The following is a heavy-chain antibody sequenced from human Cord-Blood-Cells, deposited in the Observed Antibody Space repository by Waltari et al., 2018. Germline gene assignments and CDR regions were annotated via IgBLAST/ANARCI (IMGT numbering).Heavy chain of an antibody. J-gene: IGHJ6*02. CDR3: SLTGNLMWYYYYGMDV. D-gene: IGHD7-27*01. CDR2: INPNSGGT. Sequence: QVQLVQSGAEVKKPGASVKVSCKASGYTFTGYYMHWVRQAPGQGLEWMGWINPNSGGTNYAQKFQGRVTMTRDTSISTAYMELSSLRSEDTAVYYCSLTGNLMWYYYYGMDVWGQGTTVTVSS. V-gene: IGHV1-2*02. CDR1: GYTFTGYY.